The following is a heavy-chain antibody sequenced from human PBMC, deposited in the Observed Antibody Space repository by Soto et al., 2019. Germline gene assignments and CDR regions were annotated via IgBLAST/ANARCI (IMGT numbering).Heavy chain of an antibody. CDR1: GFTFSSFH. J-gene: IGHJ5*02. V-gene: IGHV3-7*01. CDR2: INQDRSDK. Sequence: GGSLRLSCAASGFTFSSFHMNWVRQAPGEGLEWVSYINQDRSDKYYVDSVKGRFTISRDNAKNSLYLQMNSLRAEDTAVYYCARVLPTYYYGSGSSPWGQGTLVTVSS. CDR3: ARVLPTYYYGSGSSP. D-gene: IGHD3-10*01.